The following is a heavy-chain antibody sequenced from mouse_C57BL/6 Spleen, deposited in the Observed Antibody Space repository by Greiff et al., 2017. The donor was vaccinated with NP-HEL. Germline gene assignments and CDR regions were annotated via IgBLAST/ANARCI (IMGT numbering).Heavy chain of an antibody. CDR3: TRDGGSTVFYWYFDV. J-gene: IGHJ1*03. Sequence: EVKVVESGEGLVKPGGSLKLSCAASGFTFSSYAMSWVRQTPEKRLEWVAYISSGGDYIYYGDTVKGRFTISRDNARNTLYLQMSSLKSEDTAMYYCTRDGGSTVFYWYFDVWGTGTTVTVSS. CDR1: GFTFSSYA. D-gene: IGHD1-1*02. CDR2: ISSGGDYI. V-gene: IGHV5-9-1*02.